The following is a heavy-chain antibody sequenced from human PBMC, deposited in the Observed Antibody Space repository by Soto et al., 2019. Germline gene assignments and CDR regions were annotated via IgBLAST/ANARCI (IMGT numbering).Heavy chain of an antibody. CDR1: GYTFTSYA. Sequence: QVQLVQSGAEVKKPGASVKVSCKASGYTFTSYAMHWVRQAPGQRLEWMGWINAGNGHTKYSQKFQGRVTITRDTSASTAYMELSSLRSEDTAVYYCARGGDVLRFLEWLSGISPWGQGTLVTVSS. J-gene: IGHJ5*02. CDR3: ARGGDVLRFLEWLSGISP. V-gene: IGHV1-3*01. D-gene: IGHD3-3*01. CDR2: INAGNGHT.